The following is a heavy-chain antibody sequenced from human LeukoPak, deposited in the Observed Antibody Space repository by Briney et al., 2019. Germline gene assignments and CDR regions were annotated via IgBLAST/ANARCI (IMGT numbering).Heavy chain of an antibody. Sequence: SETLSLTCAVYGGSLSGYYWSWIRQPPGKGLEWIGEINHSGSTNYNPSLKSRVTISVDTSKNQFSLKLSSVTAADTAVYYCARVSRSDYYGSGSYVDYWGQGTLVTVSS. J-gene: IGHJ4*02. CDR2: INHSGST. D-gene: IGHD3-10*01. CDR3: ARVSRSDYYGSGSYVDY. V-gene: IGHV4-34*01. CDR1: GGSLSGYY.